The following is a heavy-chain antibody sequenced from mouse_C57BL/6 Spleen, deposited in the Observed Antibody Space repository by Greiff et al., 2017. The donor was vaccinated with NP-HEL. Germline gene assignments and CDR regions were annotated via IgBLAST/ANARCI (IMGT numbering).Heavy chain of an antibody. CDR2: IRSKSSNYAT. J-gene: IGHJ4*01. Sequence: EVQVVESGGGLVQPKGSLKLSCAASGFTFNTYAMHWVRQAPGKGLEWVARIRSKSSNYATYYADSVKDRFTISRDDSQSMLYLQMNNLKTEDTAMYYCVRSRYYYGSSHYAMDYWGQGTSVTVSS. D-gene: IGHD1-1*01. CDR3: VRSRYYYGSSHYAMDY. CDR1: GFTFNTYA. V-gene: IGHV10-3*01.